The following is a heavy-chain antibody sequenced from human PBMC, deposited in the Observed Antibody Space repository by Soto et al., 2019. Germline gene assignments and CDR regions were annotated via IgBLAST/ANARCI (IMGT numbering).Heavy chain of an antibody. CDR2: VYYSGST. Sequence: SETLSLTCSVSGGSIRSTSYYWGWIRQPPGKGLEWLATVYYSGSTYYNPSLRNRLTLAVDTSKNPFSLEVNSVTAADTAVYYCSRCTGYCSGTSCYFSFDPWGQGTLVTVSS. CDR1: GGSIRSTSYY. CDR3: SRCTGYCSGTSCYFSFDP. D-gene: IGHD2-2*01. J-gene: IGHJ5*02. V-gene: IGHV4-39*02.